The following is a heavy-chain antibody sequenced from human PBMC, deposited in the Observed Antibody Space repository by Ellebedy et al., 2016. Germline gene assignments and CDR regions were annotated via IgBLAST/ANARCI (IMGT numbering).Heavy chain of an antibody. V-gene: IGHV4-59*01. CDR3: ARSMYYYDSSGYYPL. CDR2: ISYTGNT. CDR1: GDSISPYF. J-gene: IGHJ3*01. Sequence: GSLRLSCTVSGDSISPYFWSWIRQPPGKGLEWIGYISYTGNTNYNPSLKSRVTISVDMSRNQISLKLSSVTSADTAVYHCARSMYYYDSSGYYPLWGQGTMVTVSS. D-gene: IGHD3-22*01.